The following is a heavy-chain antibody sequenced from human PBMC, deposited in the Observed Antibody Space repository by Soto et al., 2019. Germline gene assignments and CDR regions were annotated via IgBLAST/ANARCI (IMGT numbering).Heavy chain of an antibody. CDR1: GYTFTSYY. V-gene: IGHV1-46*01. J-gene: IGHJ5*02. Sequence: ASVKVSCKASGYTFTSYYMHWVRQAPGQGLEWMGIINPSGGSTSYAQKFQGRVTMTRDTSTSTVYMELSSLRSEDTAVYYCARSGEYFPQSNWFDPWGQGTLVTVSS. CDR3: ARSGEYFPQSNWFDP. CDR2: INPSGGST. D-gene: IGHD2-2*01.